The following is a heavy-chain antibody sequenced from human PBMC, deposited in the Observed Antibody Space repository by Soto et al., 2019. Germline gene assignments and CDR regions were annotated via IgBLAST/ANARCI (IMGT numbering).Heavy chain of an antibody. Sequence: QTLSLPCAISGDSVSNNDAAWNLIRPSPSRGLEWLGRTYYSIKWYNSYALSLKSRITITPHTSKNQFSLQLTSVTPEDTAVYYCASLHSSSSSDMNVSGQGPRVTLSS. CDR3: ASLHSSSSSDMNV. D-gene: IGHD6-6*01. V-gene: IGHV6-1*01. J-gene: IGHJ6*02. CDR2: TYYSIKWYN. CDR1: GDSVSNNDAA.